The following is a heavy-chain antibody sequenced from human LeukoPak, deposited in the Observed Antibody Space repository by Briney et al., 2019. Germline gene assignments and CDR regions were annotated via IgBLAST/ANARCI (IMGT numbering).Heavy chain of an antibody. CDR2: IYPGDSDT. J-gene: IGHJ6*03. D-gene: IGHD6-13*01. CDR1: GYTFTSYW. V-gene: IGHV5-51*01. CDR3: AGRQRIASPENYSYFYYLDV. Sequence: GESLKISCKGSGYTFTSYWIGWVRQMPGKGLEWMGIIYPGDSDTRYSPSFQGQVTISADKSISTAYLQWSSLKASDTAIYYCAGRQRIASPENYSYFYYLDVWGKGTTVTVSS.